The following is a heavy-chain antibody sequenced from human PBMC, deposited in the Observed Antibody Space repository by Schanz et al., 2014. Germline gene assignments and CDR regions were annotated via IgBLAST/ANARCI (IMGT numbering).Heavy chain of an antibody. D-gene: IGHD6-13*01. CDR2: IAGDGGGP. CDR3: ARLDSSSWYPRY. Sequence: EVQLLESGGGLVQPGGSLRLSCIGSGFTFRSYALGWVRQAPGKGLEWVSVIAGDGGGPNYVDSVKGRFTISRDNGKKSMYLQMNSLRAEDTAVYYCARLDSSSWYPRYWGQGTLVTVSS. V-gene: IGHV3-23*01. CDR1: GFTFRSYA. J-gene: IGHJ4*02.